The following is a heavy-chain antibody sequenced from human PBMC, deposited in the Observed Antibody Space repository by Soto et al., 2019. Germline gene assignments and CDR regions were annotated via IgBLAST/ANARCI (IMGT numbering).Heavy chain of an antibody. CDR2: LYSGGNT. CDR1: GFTVSTNY. V-gene: IGHV3-53*02. D-gene: IGHD2-15*01. Sequence: EVQLVETGGGLIQPGGSLRLSCAASGFTVSTNYMNWVRQAPGRGLEWVSLLYSGGNTDYADSVKGRFTISRDTSKNTLYLQMNILRFEDTAMYYCASAYCSVGYCHPYYFDSWGQGTLVTVSS. J-gene: IGHJ4*02. CDR3: ASAYCSVGYCHPYYFDS.